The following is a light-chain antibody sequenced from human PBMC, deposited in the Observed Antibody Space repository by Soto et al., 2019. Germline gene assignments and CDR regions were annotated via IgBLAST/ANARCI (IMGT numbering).Light chain of an antibody. CDR1: QDITNY. Sequence: DIQMTQSPSSLSASVGDRVIITCQASQDITNYLNWYQQKPGKVPKLLIYGASKLQTGVPARFSGSGSGTDFTFTISSLQPEDVATYYCQQYDILPPLTFGGGTKVEIK. V-gene: IGKV1-33*01. CDR2: GAS. CDR3: QQYDILPPLT. J-gene: IGKJ4*01.